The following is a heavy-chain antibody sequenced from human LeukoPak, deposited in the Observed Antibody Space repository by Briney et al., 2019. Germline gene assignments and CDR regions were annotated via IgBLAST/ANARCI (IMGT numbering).Heavy chain of an antibody. CDR3: AKAISPEADPSTYFDY. CDR2: ISWNSGSI. V-gene: IGHV3-9*01. D-gene: IGHD6-13*01. Sequence: GGSLRLSCAASGFTFDDYAMHWVRQAPGKGLEWVSGISWNSGSIVYADSVKGRFTISRDNAKNSLYLQMNSLRAEDTAFYYCAKAISPEADPSTYFDYWGQATLVTVSS. J-gene: IGHJ4*02. CDR1: GFTFDDYA.